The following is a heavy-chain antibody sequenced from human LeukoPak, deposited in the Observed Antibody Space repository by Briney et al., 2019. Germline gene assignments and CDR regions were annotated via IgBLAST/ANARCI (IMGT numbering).Heavy chain of an antibody. J-gene: IGHJ4*02. V-gene: IGHV4-34*01. Sequence: SETLSLTCAVYGGSFSDYYWSWIRQSPGKGLEWIGEINHSGTTHYNPSLKSRVTISVDTSKNQFSLKLTSVTAADTAVYYCARGVNSGYFDYCGQGTLVTVSS. CDR3: ARGVNSGYFDY. D-gene: IGHD1-26*01. CDR1: GGSFSDYY. CDR2: INHSGTT.